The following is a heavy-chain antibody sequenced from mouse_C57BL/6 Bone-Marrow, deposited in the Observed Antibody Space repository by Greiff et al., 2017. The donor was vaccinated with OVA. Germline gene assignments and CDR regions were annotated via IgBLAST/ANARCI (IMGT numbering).Heavy chain of an antibody. CDR3: KSELYYPGYFDV. V-gene: IGHV1-55*01. CDR2: IYPGSGST. D-gene: IGHD1-1*01. Sequence: VKLQESGAELVKPGASVKMSCKASGYTFTSYWITWVKQRPGQGLEWIGDIYPGSGSTNYNEKFKSKATLTVDTSSSTAYMQLSSLTSEDSAVYYCKSELYYPGYFDVWGTGTTVTVSS. CDR1: GYTFTSYW. J-gene: IGHJ1*03.